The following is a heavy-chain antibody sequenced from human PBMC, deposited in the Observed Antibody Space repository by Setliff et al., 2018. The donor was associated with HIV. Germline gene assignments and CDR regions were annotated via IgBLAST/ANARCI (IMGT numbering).Heavy chain of an antibody. Sequence: SVKVSCKASGGTFSAYAVNWVRQAPGQGLEWMGRIISILGPPNYSHKFQGRVTITADKSTTTTYMELSSLRSDDTAIYYCARDFHVLGYCSADSCPYDASDVWGQGTMVTVS. CDR3: ARDFHVLGYCSADSCPYDASDV. D-gene: IGHD2-15*01. CDR2: IISILGPP. CDR1: GGTFSAYA. J-gene: IGHJ3*01. V-gene: IGHV1-69*04.